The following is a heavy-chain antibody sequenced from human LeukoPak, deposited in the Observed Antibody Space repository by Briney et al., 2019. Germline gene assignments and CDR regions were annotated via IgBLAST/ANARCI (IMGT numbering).Heavy chain of an antibody. CDR2: ISSSSSYI. CDR3: ARDQGGNWFDP. D-gene: IGHD3-16*01. CDR1: GFTFSSYS. V-gene: IGHV3-21*01. Sequence: GGSLRLSCAASGFTFSSYSMTWVRQAPGKGLKWVSSISSSSSYIYYADSVKGRFTISRDNAKNSLYLQMNSLRAEDTAVYYCARDQGGNWFDPWGQGTLVTVSS. J-gene: IGHJ5*02.